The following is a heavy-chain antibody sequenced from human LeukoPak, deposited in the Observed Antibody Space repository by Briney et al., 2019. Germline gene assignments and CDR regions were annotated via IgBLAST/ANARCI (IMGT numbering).Heavy chain of an antibody. CDR3: ARGHHYYDSSAYYY. CDR2: INSDGSTT. Sequence: AGGSLRLSCAASGFTFISYWMHWVRQAPGKGLVWVSRINSDGSTTSYAASVKGRFTISRDTAKNTLYLQMNSLRAEDTAVYYCARGHHYYDSSAYYYCGQGTLVTASS. CDR1: GFTFISYW. J-gene: IGHJ4*02. V-gene: IGHV3-74*01. D-gene: IGHD3-22*01.